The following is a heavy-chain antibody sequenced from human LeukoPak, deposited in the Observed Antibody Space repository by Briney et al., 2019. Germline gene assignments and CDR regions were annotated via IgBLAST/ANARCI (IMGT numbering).Heavy chain of an antibody. J-gene: IGHJ4*02. V-gene: IGHV1-8*01. CDR1: GYTFTSYD. Sequence: ASVMVSCKASGYTFTSYDINWVRQATGQGLEWMGWMNPNSGNTGYAQKFQGRVTMTRNTSISTAYMELSSLRSEDTAVYYCARGLTMVRGPPMGYWGQGTLITVSS. CDR3: ARGLTMVRGPPMGY. D-gene: IGHD3-10*01. CDR2: MNPNSGNT.